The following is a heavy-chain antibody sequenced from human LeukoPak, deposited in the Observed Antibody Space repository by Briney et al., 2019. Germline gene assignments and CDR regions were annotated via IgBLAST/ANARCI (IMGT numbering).Heavy chain of an antibody. D-gene: IGHD3-22*01. J-gene: IGHJ4*02. Sequence: GASVKVSCKASGYTFTSYAMHWVRQAPGQRLEWMGWINAGNGNTKYSQKFQARVTITRDTSASTAYMELSSLRSEDTAVYYCARNLDSSGYFDFDYWGQGTLVTVSS. CDR1: GYTFTSYA. V-gene: IGHV1-3*01. CDR2: INAGNGNT. CDR3: ARNLDSSGYFDFDY.